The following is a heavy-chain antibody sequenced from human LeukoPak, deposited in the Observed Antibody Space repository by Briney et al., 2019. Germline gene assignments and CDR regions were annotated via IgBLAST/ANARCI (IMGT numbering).Heavy chain of an antibody. D-gene: IGHD3-22*01. CDR1: GFTFSSYS. CDR3: ASRSGYYYYYYGMDV. Sequence: GGSLRLSCAASGFTFSSYSMNWVRQAPGKGLEWVSSISSSSSYIYYADSVKGRFTISIDNAKNSLYLQMNSLRAEDTAVYYCASRSGYYYYYYGMDVWGQGTTVTVSS. J-gene: IGHJ6*02. CDR2: ISSSSSYI. V-gene: IGHV3-21*01.